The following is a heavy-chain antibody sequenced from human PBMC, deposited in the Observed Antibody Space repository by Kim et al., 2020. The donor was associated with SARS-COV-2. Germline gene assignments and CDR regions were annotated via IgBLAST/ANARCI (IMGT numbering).Heavy chain of an antibody. J-gene: IGHJ4*02. CDR3: VRGFAGYNPAY. Sequence: TNYADSVKGRFTISRDNAKNTLHLQMNSLRAEDTAVYYCVRGFAGYNPAYWGQGTLVTVSS. D-gene: IGHD5-12*01. CDR2: T. V-gene: IGHV3-74*01.